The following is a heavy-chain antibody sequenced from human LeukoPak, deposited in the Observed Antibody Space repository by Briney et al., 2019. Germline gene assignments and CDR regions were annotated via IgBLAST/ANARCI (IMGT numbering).Heavy chain of an antibody. Sequence: PGGSLRLSCAASGFTFSSYWMSWVRQAPGKGLEGVANIKQDGSEKYYVDSVKGRFTISRDNAKNSLYLQMNSLRAEDTAVYYCARDLDIAAAPSDYWGQGTLVTVSS. V-gene: IGHV3-7*01. CDR1: GFTFSSYW. J-gene: IGHJ4*02. CDR3: ARDLDIAAAPSDY. D-gene: IGHD6-13*01. CDR2: IKQDGSEK.